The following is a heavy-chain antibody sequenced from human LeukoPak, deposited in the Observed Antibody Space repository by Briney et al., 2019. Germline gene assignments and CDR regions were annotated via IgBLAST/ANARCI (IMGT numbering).Heavy chain of an antibody. D-gene: IGHD3-22*01. Sequence: PGGSLRLSCAASGFTFSSYGRHGVRQAPGKGLEWVAVICFVGSNRDYADSVKGRFNISRENSKNTLYLQMNSLRAEDTAVYYCARDGFTMIVVGWYFDLWGRGTLVTVSS. CDR3: ARDGFTMIVVGWYFDL. CDR2: ICFVGSNR. V-gene: IGHV3-33*01. J-gene: IGHJ2*01. CDR1: GFTFSSYG.